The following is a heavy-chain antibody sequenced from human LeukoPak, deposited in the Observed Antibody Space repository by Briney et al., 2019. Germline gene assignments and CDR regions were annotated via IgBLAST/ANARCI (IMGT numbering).Heavy chain of an antibody. CDR2: IIPIFGTA. J-gene: IGHJ3*02. Sequence: ASVTVSCTASGGTFSSYAISWVRQAPGQGLEWMGGIIPIFGTANYAQKFQGRVTITADESTSTAYMELSSLRSEDTAVYYCARGERYCSSTSCTFRGAFDIWGQGTMVTVSS. CDR1: GGTFSSYA. V-gene: IGHV1-69*13. CDR3: ARGERYCSSTSCTFRGAFDI. D-gene: IGHD2-2*01.